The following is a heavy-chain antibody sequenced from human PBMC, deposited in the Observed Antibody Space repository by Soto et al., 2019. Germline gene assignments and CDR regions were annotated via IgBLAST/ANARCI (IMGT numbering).Heavy chain of an antibody. Sequence: PSETLSLTCAVYGGSFSGYYWSWIRQPPGKGLEWIGEINHSGSTNYNPSLKSRVTISVDTSKNQFSLKLSSVTAADTAVYYCARGPSGNDAFDIWGQGTMVTVSS. CDR2: INHSGST. CDR3: ARGPSGNDAFDI. V-gene: IGHV4-34*01. J-gene: IGHJ3*02. CDR1: GGSFSGYY.